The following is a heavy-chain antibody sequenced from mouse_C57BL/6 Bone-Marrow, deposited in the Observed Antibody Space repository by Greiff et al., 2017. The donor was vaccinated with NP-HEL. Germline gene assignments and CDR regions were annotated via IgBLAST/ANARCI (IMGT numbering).Heavy chain of an antibody. CDR2: IDPSDSYT. Sequence: QVQLQQPGAELVMPGASVKLSCKASGYTFTSYWMHWVKQRPGQGLEWIGEIDPSDSYTNYNQKFKGKSTLTVDKSSSTAYMQLSSLTSEDSAVFYCASESGDGYYDYYAMDYWGQGHSVTVSA. J-gene: IGHJ4*01. V-gene: IGHV1-69*01. CDR3: ASESGDGYYDYYAMDY. CDR1: GYTFTSYW. D-gene: IGHD2-3*01.